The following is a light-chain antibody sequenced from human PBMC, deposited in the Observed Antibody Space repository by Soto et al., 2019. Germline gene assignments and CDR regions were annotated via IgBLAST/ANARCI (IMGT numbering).Light chain of an antibody. J-gene: IGKJ1*01. CDR1: QSVADNY. V-gene: IGKV3-20*01. CDR3: QQYGHSPRT. CDR2: AAS. Sequence: IVLKQSPGTLSLSPGERPTLSWRASQSVADNYLAWHQQKPGQARRLLIYAASRRATGIPDTFSGSGSGTDFTLAITRLEPEDFELYYCQQYGHSPRTFGQGTKVDLK.